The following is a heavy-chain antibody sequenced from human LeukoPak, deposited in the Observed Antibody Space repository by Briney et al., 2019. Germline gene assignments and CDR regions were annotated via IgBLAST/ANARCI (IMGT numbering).Heavy chain of an antibody. CDR3: ARGGVRGTRRNWLDP. CDR1: GFTFSSYA. D-gene: IGHD1-1*01. Sequence: PGGSLRLSCAASGFTFSSYAMHWVRQAPGKGLEWVAVISYDGSNRYYADSVKGRFTISRDNSKNTLYLQMNSLRAEDTAVYYCARGGVRGTRRNWLDPWGQGTLVTVSS. CDR2: ISYDGSNR. V-gene: IGHV3-30*04. J-gene: IGHJ5*02.